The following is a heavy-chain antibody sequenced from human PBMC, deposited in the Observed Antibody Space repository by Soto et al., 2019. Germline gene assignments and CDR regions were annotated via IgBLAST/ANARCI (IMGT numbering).Heavy chain of an antibody. Sequence: GGSLRLSCAASGFTFSSYGMHWVRQAPGKGLEWVAVISYDGSNKYYADPVKGRFTISRDNSKNTLYLQMNSLRAEDTAVYYCAKAHGGPFDYWGQGTLVTVSS. V-gene: IGHV3-30*18. CDR1: GFTFSSYG. J-gene: IGHJ4*02. CDR2: ISYDGSNK. CDR3: AKAHGGPFDY. D-gene: IGHD4-17*01.